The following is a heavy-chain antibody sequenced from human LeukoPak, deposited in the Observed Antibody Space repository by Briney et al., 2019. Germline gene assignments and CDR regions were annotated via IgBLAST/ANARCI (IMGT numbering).Heavy chain of an antibody. Sequence: GASVKVSCKASGYTFTSYGISWVRQAPGQGLEWMGGIIPIFGTANYAQKFQGRVTITADESTSTAYMELSSLRSEDTAVYYCARDKDAGSSSGWFDPWGQGTLVTVSS. V-gene: IGHV1-69*13. CDR2: IIPIFGTA. J-gene: IGHJ5*02. CDR3: ARDKDAGSSSGWFDP. D-gene: IGHD6-6*01. CDR1: GYTFTSYG.